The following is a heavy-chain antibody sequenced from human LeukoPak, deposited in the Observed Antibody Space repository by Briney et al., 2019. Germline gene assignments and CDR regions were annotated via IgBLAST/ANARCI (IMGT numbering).Heavy chain of an antibody. J-gene: IGHJ4*02. CDR1: GFTFSSYA. Sequence: GRSLRLSCAASGFTFSSYAMHWVRQAPGKGLEWVAVISYDGSNKYYADSVKGRFTISRDNSKNTLYLQMNSLRAEDTAVYYCAKGAVAGTQIFDYWGQGTLVTVSS. D-gene: IGHD6-19*01. V-gene: IGHV3-30-3*01. CDR3: AKGAVAGTQIFDY. CDR2: ISYDGSNK.